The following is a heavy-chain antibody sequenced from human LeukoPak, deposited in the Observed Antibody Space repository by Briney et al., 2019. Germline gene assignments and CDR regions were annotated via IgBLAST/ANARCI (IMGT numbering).Heavy chain of an antibody. CDR1: GFTFSSYA. CDR2: ISGSGGST. J-gene: IGHJ4*02. CDR3: AKGVYYGSEDRDY. V-gene: IGHV3-23*01. D-gene: IGHD3-10*01. Sequence: PGGSLRLSCAASGFTFSSYAMSWIRQAPGKGLEWVSGISGSGGSTYYADSLKGRFTISRDNSKNTLYLQINSLRAEDTAVYYCAKGVYYGSEDRDYWGQGILVTVSS.